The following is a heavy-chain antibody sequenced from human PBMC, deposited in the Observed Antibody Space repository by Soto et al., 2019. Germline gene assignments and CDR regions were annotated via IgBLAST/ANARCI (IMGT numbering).Heavy chain of an antibody. J-gene: IGHJ5*02. CDR3: ARQTYSPDSSGYPGSNWFDP. CDR1: GGSISSYY. D-gene: IGHD3-22*01. CDR2: IYYSGST. V-gene: IGHV4-59*01. Sequence: SETLSLTCTVSGGSISSYYWSWIRQPPGKGLDYIGYIYYSGSTNYNPSLESRVTISVDTSKNQFSLKLSSVTAADTAVYFCARQTYSPDSSGYPGSNWFDPWGQGNLVTVSS.